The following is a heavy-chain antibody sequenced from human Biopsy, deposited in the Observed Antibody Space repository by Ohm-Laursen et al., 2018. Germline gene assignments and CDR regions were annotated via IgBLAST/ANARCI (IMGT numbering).Heavy chain of an antibody. J-gene: IGHJ3*02. CDR2: ISTYNGNT. Sequence: VKDSCKASGYTFSSYGINWVRQAPAQGLEWLGWISTYNGNTNYAQNLQGRVTITTDTSTSTAYMELRSLRSDDTAVYYCARGGTLVVVPTAVLHSFDIWGQGTMVTVSS. CDR1: GYTFSSYG. CDR3: ARGGTLVVVPTAVLHSFDI. V-gene: IGHV1-18*01. D-gene: IGHD2-2*01.